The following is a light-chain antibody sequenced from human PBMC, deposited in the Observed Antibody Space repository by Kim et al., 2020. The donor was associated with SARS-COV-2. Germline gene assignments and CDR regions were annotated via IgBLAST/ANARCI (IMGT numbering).Light chain of an antibody. Sequence: GQSITISCTGTSSDVGGYNYVSWYQQHPGKAPKLMIYDVSNRPSGVSNRFSGSKSGNTASLTISGLQAEDEADYYCSSYTCSSTRVFGGGTKLTVL. CDR1: SSDVGGYNY. CDR3: SSYTCSSTRV. V-gene: IGLV2-14*03. CDR2: DVS. J-gene: IGLJ3*02.